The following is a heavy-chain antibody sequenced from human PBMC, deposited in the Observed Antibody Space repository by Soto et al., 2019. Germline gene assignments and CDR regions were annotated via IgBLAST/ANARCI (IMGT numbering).Heavy chain of an antibody. V-gene: IGHV1-3*05. CDR3: ARGEGMTSIWSYFEY. Sequence: QVQLVQSGAEEKKPGASVKVSCKASGYTFTSYTIHWMRQAPGQRLEWIGWINAGRGNTEYSQKFQGRVTITRDTSATTAYMELSSPRSEATAVYFCARGEGMTSIWSYFEYWGQGTLVTVSS. J-gene: IGHJ4*02. CDR2: INAGRGNT. CDR1: GYTFTSYT. D-gene: IGHD6-6*01.